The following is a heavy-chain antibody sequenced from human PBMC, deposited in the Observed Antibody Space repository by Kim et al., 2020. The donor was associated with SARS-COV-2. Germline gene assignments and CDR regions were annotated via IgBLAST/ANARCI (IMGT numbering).Heavy chain of an antibody. CDR2: IRSKANSYAT. V-gene: IGHV3-73*01. CDR1: GFTFSGSA. Sequence: GGYLRLSCAASGFTFSGSAMHWVRQASGKGLEWVGRIRSKANSYATAYAASVKGRFTISRDDSKNTAYLQMNSLKTEDTAVYYCTTVADLFYYYYYGMDVWGQGTTVTVSS. D-gene: IGHD6-19*01. J-gene: IGHJ6*02. CDR3: TTVADLFYYYYYGMDV.